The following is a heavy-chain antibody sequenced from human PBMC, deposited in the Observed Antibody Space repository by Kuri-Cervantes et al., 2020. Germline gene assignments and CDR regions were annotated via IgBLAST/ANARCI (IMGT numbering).Heavy chain of an antibody. V-gene: IGHV1-8*02. Sequence: ASVKVSCKASGYTFTSYGINWVRQATGQGLEWMGWMNPNSGNTGYAQKFQGRVTMTRNTSISTAYMELSSLRSEDTAVYYCARGVRGYSYGPNWFDPWGQGTLVTVSS. CDR2: MNPNSGNT. CDR1: GYTFTSYG. D-gene: IGHD5-18*01. J-gene: IGHJ5*02. CDR3: ARGVRGYSYGPNWFDP.